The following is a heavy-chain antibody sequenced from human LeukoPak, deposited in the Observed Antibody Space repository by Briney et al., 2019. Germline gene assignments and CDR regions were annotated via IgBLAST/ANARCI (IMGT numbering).Heavy chain of an antibody. Sequence: GGSLRLSCAASGFTFSDYYMSWVRQAPGKGLEWVSYISSGDNTIYYADSVKGRFTMSRDNAKNSLYPQMNSLRAEDTAVYYCARVMGNYATDYWGQGTLVTVSS. CDR3: ARVMGNYATDY. CDR1: GFTFSDYY. J-gene: IGHJ4*02. CDR2: ISSGDNTI. V-gene: IGHV3-11*04. D-gene: IGHD1-7*01.